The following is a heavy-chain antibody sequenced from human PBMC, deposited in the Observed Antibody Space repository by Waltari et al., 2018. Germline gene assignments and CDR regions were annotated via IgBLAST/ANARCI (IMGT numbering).Heavy chain of an antibody. CDR1: GFTVSSNY. D-gene: IGHD2-21*02. Sequence: EVQLVESGGGLIQPGGSLRLSCAASGFTVSSNYMSWVRQAPGKGREWVSVIYSGGSTYYADSVKGRFTISRDNSKNTLYLQMNSLRAEDTAVYYCARDRWDYGGNSVNWYFDLWGRGTLVTVSS. J-gene: IGHJ2*01. CDR3: ARDRWDYGGNSVNWYFDL. V-gene: IGHV3-53*01. CDR2: IYSGGST.